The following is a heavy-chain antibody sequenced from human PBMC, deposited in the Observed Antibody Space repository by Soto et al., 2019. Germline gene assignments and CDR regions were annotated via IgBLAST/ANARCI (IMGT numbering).Heavy chain of an antibody. Sequence: EVQLVESGGGLVKPGGSLRLSCISSGFTFRTYSMNWVRQAPGKGLGWVAGIRGFSPYTFYAESVRGRFAISRDNAKNSLYLQMYSLRAEDTAVYYCARDRGYDAHDYYYNAMDVWGQGTTVTVSS. V-gene: IGHV3-21*01. D-gene: IGHD2-15*01. CDR1: GFTFRTYS. CDR3: ARDRGYDAHDYYYNAMDV. CDR2: IRGFSPYT. J-gene: IGHJ6*02.